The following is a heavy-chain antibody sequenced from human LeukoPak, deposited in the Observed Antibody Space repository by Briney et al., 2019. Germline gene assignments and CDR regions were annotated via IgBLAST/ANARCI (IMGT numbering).Heavy chain of an antibody. CDR1: GFSFNEYA. CDR3: ARHGSGSKYFDPLDF. Sequence: PGRSLRLSCAASGFSFNEYAMHWVRQAPGQGLEWVAVIWRDGSNKYYADSVKGRFTVSRDNPKNTLNLQMDSLRVEDTSVYYCARHGSGSKYFDPLDFWGQGTLVSVSS. CDR2: IWRDGSNK. J-gene: IGHJ4*02. V-gene: IGHV3-33*01. D-gene: IGHD1-26*01.